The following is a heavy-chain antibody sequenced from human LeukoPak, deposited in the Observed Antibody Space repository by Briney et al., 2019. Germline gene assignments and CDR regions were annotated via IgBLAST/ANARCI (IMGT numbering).Heavy chain of an antibody. CDR1: GDTFNSVA. V-gene: IGHV1-69*13. D-gene: IGHD4-11*01. Sequence: ASVKVSCKASGDTFNSVALSWVRLAPGQGLEWMGGIIPIFGTANYAQRFLGRVTITSDDSTSTAYMEINSLTSEDTAVYYCARLSDPSKSPGPLDIWGKGTTVTVSS. CDR3: ARLSDPSKSPGPLDI. J-gene: IGHJ6*04. CDR2: IIPIFGTA.